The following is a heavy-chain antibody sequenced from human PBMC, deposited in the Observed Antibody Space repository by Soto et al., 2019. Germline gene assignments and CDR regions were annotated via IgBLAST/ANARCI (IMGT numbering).Heavy chain of an antibody. J-gene: IGHJ5*02. D-gene: IGHD2-2*02. V-gene: IGHV1-69*01. Sequence: QVQLVQSGAEVKKPGSSVKVSCKASGGTFSSYAISWVRQAPGQGLEWMGGIIPIFGTANYAQKFQGRVTITADESTSTAYMELSSLRSEATAVYYCATTKEDIVVVPAAIGLGWFDPWGQGTLVTVSS. CDR3: ATTKEDIVVVPAAIGLGWFDP. CDR1: GGTFSSYA. CDR2: IIPIFGTA.